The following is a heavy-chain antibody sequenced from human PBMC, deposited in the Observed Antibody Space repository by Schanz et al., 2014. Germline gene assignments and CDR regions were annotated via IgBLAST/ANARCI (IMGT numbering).Heavy chain of an antibody. V-gene: IGHV3-7*01. CDR1: GFPFGSFW. Sequence: EVQLVESGGGLVQPGGSLRLSCAASGFAASGFPFGSFWLTWVRQAQGKGLEWVANIKQDGSQRFYAASVKGRFTISRSSAKNSLYLEMNSLRADDTAVYYCARKGVGSVTYSDYWGQGTLVTVSS. D-gene: IGHD1-26*01. CDR2: IKQDGSQR. CDR3: ARKGVGSVTYSDY. J-gene: IGHJ4*01.